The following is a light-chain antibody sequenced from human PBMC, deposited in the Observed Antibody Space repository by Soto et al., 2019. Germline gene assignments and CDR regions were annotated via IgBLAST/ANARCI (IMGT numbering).Light chain of an antibody. V-gene: IGKV1-9*01. CDR1: QGISSY. J-gene: IGKJ5*01. CDR2: AAS. Sequence: QLTPSPSSLSASVEDRVTITCRASQGISSYLAWYQQKPGKAPKLLIYAASTLQSGVPSRFSGSGSGTDFTLTISSLEPEDSAIYYCQQRNVWPPVTFGQGTRLEI. CDR3: QQRNVWPPVT.